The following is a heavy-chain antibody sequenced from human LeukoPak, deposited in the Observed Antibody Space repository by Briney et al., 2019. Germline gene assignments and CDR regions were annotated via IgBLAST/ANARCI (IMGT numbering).Heavy chain of an antibody. CDR1: GFTFSTYA. CDR2: ISYDGRNK. CDR3: ARGGSYYYFDY. V-gene: IGHV3-30*04. D-gene: IGHD1-26*01. Sequence: GWSLRLSCAASGFTFSTYAMHWVRQAPGKGLEWVAVISYDGRNKYFTDSVKGRFTITRDNSKNTLYLQMNSLRADDTAVYYCARGGSYYYFDYWGQGTLVTVSS. J-gene: IGHJ4*02.